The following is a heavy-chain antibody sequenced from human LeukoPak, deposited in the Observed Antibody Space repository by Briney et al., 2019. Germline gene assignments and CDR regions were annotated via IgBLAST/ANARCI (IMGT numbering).Heavy chain of an antibody. Sequence: PSETLSLTCAVYEGSFSGYYWSWIRQPPGKGLEWIGEINHSGSTNYNPSLKSRVTISVDTSQNQFSLKLNSVTAADTAVFYCARGRRGFGYGMDVWGQGTTVTVSS. J-gene: IGHJ6*02. CDR3: ARGRRGFGYGMDV. CDR1: EGSFSGYY. CDR2: INHSGST. V-gene: IGHV4-34*01. D-gene: IGHD3-10*01.